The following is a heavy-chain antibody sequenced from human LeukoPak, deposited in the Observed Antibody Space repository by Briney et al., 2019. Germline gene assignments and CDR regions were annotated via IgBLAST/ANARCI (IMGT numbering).Heavy chain of an antibody. Sequence: PGGSLRLSCTASGFTFRSYSMNWVRQAPGKGLEWISYISSSNSTIYYADSVKGRFTISRDNGKNSLYLQMNSLRAEDTAVYYCAKEFSATPRAAAQTGDAFDVWGQGTMVTVSS. CDR3: AKEFSATPRAAAQTGDAFDV. V-gene: IGHV3-48*01. J-gene: IGHJ3*01. CDR2: ISSSNSTI. CDR1: GFTFRSYS. D-gene: IGHD7-27*01.